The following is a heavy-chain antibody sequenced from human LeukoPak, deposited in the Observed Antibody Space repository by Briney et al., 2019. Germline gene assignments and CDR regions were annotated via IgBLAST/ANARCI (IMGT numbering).Heavy chain of an antibody. Sequence: GASVKVSCKVSGYTLTELSMHWVQQAPGKGLEWMGGFDPEDGETIYAQKFQGRVTMTEDTSTDTAYMELSSLRSEDTAVYYCATNVAFLVPIYNNTTPSYYYYMDVWGKGTTVTVSS. J-gene: IGHJ6*03. V-gene: IGHV1-24*01. D-gene: IGHD1-14*01. CDR2: FDPEDGET. CDR1: GYTLTELS. CDR3: ATNVAFLVPIYNNTTPSYYYYMDV.